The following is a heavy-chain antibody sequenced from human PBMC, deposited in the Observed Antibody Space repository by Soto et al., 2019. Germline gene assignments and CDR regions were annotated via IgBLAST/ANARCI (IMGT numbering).Heavy chain of an antibody. CDR2: VSYSGST. CDR1: GGSTDSLY. CDR3: ARQGYSDLLSGYYLFDY. V-gene: IGHV4-59*08. Sequence: SETLSLTCTVSGGSTDSLYWSWVRQPPGKGLEWIGYVSYSGSTTYNPSLKRRVIVSIDTSKNQFSLKLTSVTAADPAVYYCARQGYSDLLSGYYLFDYWGQGILVTVSS. D-gene: IGHD3-3*01. J-gene: IGHJ4*02.